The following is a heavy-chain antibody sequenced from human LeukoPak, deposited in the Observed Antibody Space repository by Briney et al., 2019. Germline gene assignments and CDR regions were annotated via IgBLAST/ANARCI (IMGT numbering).Heavy chain of an antibody. J-gene: IGHJ4*02. CDR3: AKGGRDIVVVPDYYFDY. CDR1: GFTFSSYG. Sequence: PGGSLRLSCAASGFTFSSYGMHWVRQAPGKGLEWVAVISYDGSNKYYADSVKGRFTISRDNSKKTLYLQMNSLRAEDTAVYYCAKGGRDIVVVPDYYFDYWGQGTLVTVSS. V-gene: IGHV3-30*18. CDR2: ISYDGSNK. D-gene: IGHD2-2*01.